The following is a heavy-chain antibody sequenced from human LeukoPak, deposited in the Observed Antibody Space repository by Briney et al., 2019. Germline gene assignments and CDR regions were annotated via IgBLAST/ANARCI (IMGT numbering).Heavy chain of an antibody. Sequence: PGGSLRLSCAASGFTFSSYGMHWVRPAPGKGLEWVAVIWYDGSNKYYADPVKGRFTISRDNPKNTLYLQMNSLRAEDTAVYYCARGATRLYNWFDPWGQGTLVTVSS. CDR3: ARGATRLYNWFDP. CDR2: IWYDGSNK. CDR1: GFTFSSYG. D-gene: IGHD1-26*01. V-gene: IGHV3-33*01. J-gene: IGHJ5*02.